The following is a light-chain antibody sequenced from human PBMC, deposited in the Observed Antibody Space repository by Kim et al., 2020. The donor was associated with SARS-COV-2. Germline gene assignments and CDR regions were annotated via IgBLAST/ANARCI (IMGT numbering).Light chain of an antibody. CDR3: QQYNNWLVT. V-gene: IGKV3-15*01. CDR1: QSVNSN. CDR2: DAS. J-gene: IGKJ2*01. Sequence: EIVMTQSPATLSVSPGGRATLSCRASQSVNSNLAWYQQKPGQAPRLLIYDASTRATGIPARFSGSGSGTDFTLTISSLQSEDFAVYYCQQYNNWLVTFGQGTKLEI.